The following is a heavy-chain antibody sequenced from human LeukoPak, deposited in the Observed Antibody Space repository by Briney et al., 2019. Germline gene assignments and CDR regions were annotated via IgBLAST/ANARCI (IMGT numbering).Heavy chain of an antibody. D-gene: IGHD6-6*01. CDR3: ARAMSIAARLQTIFDY. CDR2: LLYGGST. V-gene: IGHV4-39*07. J-gene: IGHJ4*02. CDR1: GGSISSSSHY. Sequence: SETLSLTCTVSGGSISSSSHYWGWLRQPPGKGLEWIGSLLYGGSTYYNPSLQSRVTISVDTSKNQFSLNLTSVTAADTAVYYCARAMSIAARLQTIFDYWGQGTLVTVSS.